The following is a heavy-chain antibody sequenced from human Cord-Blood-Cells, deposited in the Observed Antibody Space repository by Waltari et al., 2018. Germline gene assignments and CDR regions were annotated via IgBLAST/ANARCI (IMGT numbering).Heavy chain of an antibody. D-gene: IGHD6-19*01. Sequence: QVQLQESGPGLVKPSETLSLTCAVSGYSISSGYYWGWIRQPPGKGLEWIGSIYHSGSTYYNPSLKSRVTISVDTSKNQFSLKLSSVTAADTAVYYCARLGEYSSGWYVVYWGQGTLVTVSS. CDR3: ARLGEYSSGWYVVY. CDR2: IYHSGST. V-gene: IGHV4-38-2*01. J-gene: IGHJ4*02. CDR1: GYSISSGYY.